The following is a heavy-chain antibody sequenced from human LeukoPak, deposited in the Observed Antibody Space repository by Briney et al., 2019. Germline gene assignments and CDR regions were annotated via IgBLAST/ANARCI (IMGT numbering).Heavy chain of an antibody. CDR2: IYTSGST. V-gene: IGHV4-4*07. Sequence: SETLSLTCTVSGGSISSYYWSWIRQPAGKGLEWIGRIYTSGSTNYNPSLKSRVTMSVDTSKNQFSLKLSSVTAADTAVYYCARDLRRGYSYGHDPFDIWGQGTMVTVSS. CDR1: GGSISSYY. J-gene: IGHJ3*02. CDR3: ARDLRRGYSYGHDPFDI. D-gene: IGHD5-18*01.